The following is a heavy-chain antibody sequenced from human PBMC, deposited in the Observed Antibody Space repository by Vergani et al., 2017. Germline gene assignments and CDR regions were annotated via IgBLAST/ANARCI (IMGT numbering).Heavy chain of an antibody. J-gene: IGHJ4*02. CDR3: ARGAVGLHYYDSSGYPPSSVGSPYDY. V-gene: IGHV4-59*12. D-gene: IGHD3-22*01. Sequence: VQLQESGPGLVKPSETLSLTCTVSGGSISSYYWSWIRQPPGKGLEWIGYIYYSGSTNYNPSLKSRVTISVATSKNQLSLKLSSVTAADTAVYYCARGAVGLHYYDSSGYPPSSVGSPYDYWGQGTLVTVSS. CDR1: GGSISSYY. CDR2: IYYSGST.